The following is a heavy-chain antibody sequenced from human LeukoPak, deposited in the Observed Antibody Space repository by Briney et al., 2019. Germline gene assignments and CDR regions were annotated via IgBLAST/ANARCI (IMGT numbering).Heavy chain of an antibody. J-gene: IGHJ5*02. CDR1: GYTFTAYY. Sequence: ASVKVSCKTSGYTFTAYYMHWVRQAPGQGLEWTGWINPNSGGTNYAQKFQGRVTMTRDTSISTAYMELSRLRSDDTAVYYCARDYFSPGWFDPWGQGTLVTVSS. D-gene: IGHD2/OR15-2a*01. CDR2: INPNSGGT. V-gene: IGHV1-2*02. CDR3: ARDYFSPGWFDP.